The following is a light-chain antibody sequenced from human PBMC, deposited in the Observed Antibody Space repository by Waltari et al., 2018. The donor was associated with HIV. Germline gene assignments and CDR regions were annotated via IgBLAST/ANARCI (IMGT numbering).Light chain of an antibody. J-gene: IGLJ2*01. CDR3: SSYTSSSTLVI. CDR2: DVS. Sequence: QSALTQPASVSGSPGQSITISCTGTSSDVGYFSYVSWYQQRPDKAPKLIIFDVSNRPSGVSDRFSGSKSGNTASLTISGLQAEDEADYYCSSYTSSSTLVIFGGGTKLTVL. V-gene: IGLV2-14*03. CDR1: SSDVGYFSY.